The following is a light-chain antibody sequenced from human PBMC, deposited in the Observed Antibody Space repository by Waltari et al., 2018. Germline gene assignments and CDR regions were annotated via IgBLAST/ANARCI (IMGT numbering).Light chain of an antibody. CDR3: AAWDDSLNGWV. J-gene: IGLJ3*02. Sequence: QSVLSQPPSVIGTPGQGVTISCSGSSSNIGINTLNWYQQLPGTAPKLLTYNNKQGPCGVPDRFCGSKAGTAASLAISGLRSEDEADYYCAAWDDSLNGWVFGGGTKLTVL. V-gene: IGLV1-44*01. CDR1: SSNIGINT. CDR2: NNK.